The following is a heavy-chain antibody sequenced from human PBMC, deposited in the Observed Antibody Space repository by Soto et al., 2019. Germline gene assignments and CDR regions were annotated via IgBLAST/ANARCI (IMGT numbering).Heavy chain of an antibody. V-gene: IGHV3-21*01. J-gene: IGHJ4*02. CDR1: GFTFTSYT. CDR2: ITTSSSYR. CDR3: VRGEVPAD. Sequence: PGGSLRLSCAASGFTFTSYTMNWVRQAPGKGLEWVSSITTSSSYRYYSGSVKGRFTISRDNAKNSLFLQMNSLRAADPAVYYWVRGEVPADGGQGTLVTVSS.